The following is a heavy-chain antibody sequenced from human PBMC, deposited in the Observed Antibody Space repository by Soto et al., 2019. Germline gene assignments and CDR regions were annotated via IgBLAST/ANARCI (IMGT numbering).Heavy chain of an antibody. J-gene: IGHJ2*01. Sequence: EVQLVESGGGLVQPGGSLTLSCAASGFTFSNHWMHWVRQVPGKGLMWVSRTNGEGTTTAYADSVKGRFTVSRDNAGNTLYLQMNSLRADDTAVYYCARNVGEQWLIQYWYFDLWGRGTLVNVSS. CDR3: ARNVGEQWLIQYWYFDL. V-gene: IGHV3-74*01. CDR1: GFTFSNHW. CDR2: TNGEGTTT. D-gene: IGHD6-19*01.